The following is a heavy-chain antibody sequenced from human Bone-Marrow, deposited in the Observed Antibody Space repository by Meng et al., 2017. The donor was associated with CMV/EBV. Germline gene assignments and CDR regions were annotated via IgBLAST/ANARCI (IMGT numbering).Heavy chain of an antibody. CDR2: INPSGGST. Sequence: ASVKVSCKASGYTFTSYYMHWVRQAPGQGLEWMGIINPSGGSTSYAQKFQGRVIMTWNTSISTAYIELSSLRSEDTAVYYCARPDCSSTSCYYGMNVWGQGTTVTVSS. CDR3: ARPDCSSTSCYYGMNV. D-gene: IGHD2-2*01. V-gene: IGHV1-46*01. J-gene: IGHJ6*02. CDR1: GYTFTSYY.